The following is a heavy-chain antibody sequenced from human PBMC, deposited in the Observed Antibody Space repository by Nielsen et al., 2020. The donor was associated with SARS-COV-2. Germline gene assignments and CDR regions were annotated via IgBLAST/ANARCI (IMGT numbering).Heavy chain of an antibody. D-gene: IGHD4-17*01. Sequence: GESLKISCTASGFFFMTYNMHWVRQAPGKGLEWVAAILHYGGNVYHADSVKGRFTISRDNSRNTLYLQMNTLRPEDTAVYSCARDAYGDLIYGMDVWGRGTTVTVSS. CDR3: ARDAYGDLIYGMDV. CDR2: ILHYGGNV. CDR1: GFFFMTYN. J-gene: IGHJ6*02. V-gene: IGHV3-30*04.